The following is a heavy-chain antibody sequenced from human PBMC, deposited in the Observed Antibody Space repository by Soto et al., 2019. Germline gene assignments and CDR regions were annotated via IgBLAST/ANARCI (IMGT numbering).Heavy chain of an antibody. D-gene: IGHD1-26*01. Sequence: QVQLVESGGGVVQPGRSPRLSCVASGFTFSSYGVHWVRQAPGKGLEWVAIISYDGSNTYYADSVKGRFTISRDNSKNTLYLQMNSLRAEDTSVYYCAKEGGLSGSYYISSSYYFDYWGQGTLVTVSS. CDR3: AKEGGLSGSYYISSSYYFDY. J-gene: IGHJ4*02. CDR1: GFTFSSYG. CDR2: ISYDGSNT. V-gene: IGHV3-30*18.